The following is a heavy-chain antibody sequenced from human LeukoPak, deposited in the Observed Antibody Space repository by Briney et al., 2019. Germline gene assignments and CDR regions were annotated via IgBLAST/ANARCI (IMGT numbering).Heavy chain of an antibody. CDR1: GYSISSDYY. V-gene: IGHV4-30-4*08. CDR2: IYYSGST. J-gene: IGHJ4*02. CDR3: ARLGSGWYSDY. Sequence: PSETLSLTCAVSGYSISSDYYWSWIRQPPGKGLEWIGYIYYSGSTYYNPSLKSRVTISVDTSKNQFSLKLSSVTAADTAVYYCARLGSGWYSDYWGQGTLVTVSS. D-gene: IGHD6-19*01.